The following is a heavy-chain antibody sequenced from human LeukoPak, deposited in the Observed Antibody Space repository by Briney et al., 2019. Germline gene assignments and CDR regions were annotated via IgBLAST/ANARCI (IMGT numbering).Heavy chain of an antibody. CDR3: AKPTRGRGGAPVDY. D-gene: IGHD2-15*01. Sequence: GGSLRLSCAASGFTFSSYGMHWVRQAPGKGLEQVAVISYDGSNKYYADSVKGRFTISRDNSKNTLYLQMNSLRAEDTAVYYCAKPTRGRGGAPVDYWGQGTLVTVSS. CDR1: GFTFSSYG. V-gene: IGHV3-30*18. J-gene: IGHJ4*02. CDR2: ISYDGSNK.